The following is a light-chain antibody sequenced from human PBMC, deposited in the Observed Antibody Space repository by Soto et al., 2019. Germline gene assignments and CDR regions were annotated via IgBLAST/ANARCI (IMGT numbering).Light chain of an antibody. Sequence: DILLTQSPSSLSASVGDRVSITCRASQSISSYLNWYQQKPGKAPKLLIYAASSLQSGVPSRFSGSGSGTDFILTISSLQPEDFATYYCQQSYSTPIAFGQGTRLEI. CDR1: QSISSY. J-gene: IGKJ5*01. CDR3: QQSYSTPIA. CDR2: AAS. V-gene: IGKV1-39*01.